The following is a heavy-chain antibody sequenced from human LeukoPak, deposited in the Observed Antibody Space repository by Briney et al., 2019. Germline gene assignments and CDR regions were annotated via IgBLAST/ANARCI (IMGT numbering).Heavy chain of an antibody. J-gene: IGHJ5*02. Sequence: ASVTVSCKASGYTFTSYYMHWVRQAPGQGLEWMGIINPSGGSTSYAQKFQGRVTMTRDTSTSTVYMELSSLRSEDTAVYYCAREDGSIAATNWFDPWGQGTLVTVSS. D-gene: IGHD6-6*01. V-gene: IGHV1-46*01. CDR1: GYTFTSYY. CDR3: AREDGSIAATNWFDP. CDR2: INPSGGST.